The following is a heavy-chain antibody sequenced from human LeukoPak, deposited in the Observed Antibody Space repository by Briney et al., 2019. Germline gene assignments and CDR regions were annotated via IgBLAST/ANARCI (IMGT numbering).Heavy chain of an antibody. J-gene: IGHJ4*02. D-gene: IGHD3-9*01. CDR3: ARAIYRLTGFDY. CDR2: VSGYRGNT. Sequence: ASVKVSCKTSGYTFNSYGINWVRQAPGEGLEWMGWVSGYRGNTHYAQKFQGRVSMATDASTSTAYMEMKNLTFDDTAVYYCARAIYRLTGFDYWGQGTLITVSS. V-gene: IGHV1-18*04. CDR1: GYTFNSYG.